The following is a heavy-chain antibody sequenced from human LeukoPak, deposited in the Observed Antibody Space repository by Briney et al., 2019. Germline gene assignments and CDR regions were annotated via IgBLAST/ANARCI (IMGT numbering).Heavy chain of an antibody. V-gene: IGHV3-48*03. J-gene: IGHJ4*02. CDR2: ISSSGSTI. Sequence: GGSLRLSCAASGFTFSSYEMNWVRQAPGKGLEWVSYISSSGSTIYYADSVKGRFTISRDNAKNSLYLQMNSLRAEDTAVYYCTRVLNYYDSSGYYYDEVGVFDYWGQGTLVTVSS. D-gene: IGHD3-22*01. CDR1: GFTFSSYE. CDR3: TRVLNYYDSSGYYYDEVGVFDY.